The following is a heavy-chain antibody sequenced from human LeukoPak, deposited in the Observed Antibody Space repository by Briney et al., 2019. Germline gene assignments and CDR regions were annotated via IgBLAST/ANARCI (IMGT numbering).Heavy chain of an antibody. D-gene: IGHD1-26*01. CDR1: GYTFTGYY. CDR2: INPNSGGT. CDR3: ARDLGPKISGSYYAGDC. J-gene: IGHJ4*02. V-gene: IGHV1-2*02. Sequence: ASVKVSCKASGYTFTGYYMHWVRQAPGQGLDWMGWINPNSGGTNYAQKFQGRVTMTRDTSISTAYMELSRLRSDDTAVYYCARDLGPKISGSYYAGDCWGQGTLVTVSS.